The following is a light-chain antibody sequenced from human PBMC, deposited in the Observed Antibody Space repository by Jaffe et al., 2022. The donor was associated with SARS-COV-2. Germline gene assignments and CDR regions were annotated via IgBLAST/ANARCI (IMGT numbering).Light chain of an antibody. Sequence: QSVLTQPPSASGTPGQRVTISCSGSSSNIGSNTVNWYQQLPGTAPKLLIYSNNQRPSGVPDRVSGSKSGTSASLAISGIQSEDEADYYCAAWDDSLNGHWVFGGGTKLTVL. V-gene: IGLV1-44*01. J-gene: IGLJ3*02. CDR1: SSNIGSNT. CDR2: SNN. CDR3: AAWDDSLNGHWV.